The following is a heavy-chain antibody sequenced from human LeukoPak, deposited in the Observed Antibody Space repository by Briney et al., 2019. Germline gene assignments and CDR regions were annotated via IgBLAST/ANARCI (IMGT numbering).Heavy chain of an antibody. CDR2: INPNSGGT. Sequence: GASVKVSSKASGYTLTRYYMHSVRQAPGQGLEWMGWINPNSGGTNYAQKFQSRATMTRDTSISTAYMELSRLRSDDTAVYYCARGMTSPTYWGQGTLVTVSS. CDR3: ARGMTSPTY. D-gene: IGHD2-21*02. J-gene: IGHJ1*01. CDR1: GYTLTRYY. V-gene: IGHV1-2*02.